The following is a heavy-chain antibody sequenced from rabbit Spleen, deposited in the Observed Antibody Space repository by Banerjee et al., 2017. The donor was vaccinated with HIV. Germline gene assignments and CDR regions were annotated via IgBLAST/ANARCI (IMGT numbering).Heavy chain of an antibody. CDR2: IDPVFGIT. Sequence: QQQLVESGGGLVKPGASLTLSCKASRFDFNSGGVSWVRQAPGKGLEWIGYIDPVFGITYYASWVNGRFTISSHNAQNTLYLQLNSLTAADTATYFCARDGSGGSYFALWGQGTLVTVS. CDR1: RFDFNSGG. D-gene: IGHD8-1*01. V-gene: IGHV1S47*01. J-gene: IGHJ4*01. CDR3: ARDGSGGSYFAL.